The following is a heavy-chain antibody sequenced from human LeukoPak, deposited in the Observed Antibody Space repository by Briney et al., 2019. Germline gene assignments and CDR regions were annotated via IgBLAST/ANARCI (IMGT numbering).Heavy chain of an antibody. CDR3: VRDRELTY. D-gene: IGHD3-10*01. CDR1: GGSVSGYY. Sequence: KPSETLSLTCTVSGGSVSGYYWSWIRQPPGKGLEWIGYVYSSGNTNYSPSLKGRAIISADTSKNQFSLKLTSVTAADTAVYYCVRDRELTYWGQGILVTVSS. V-gene: IGHV4-59*02. CDR2: VYSSGNT. J-gene: IGHJ4*02.